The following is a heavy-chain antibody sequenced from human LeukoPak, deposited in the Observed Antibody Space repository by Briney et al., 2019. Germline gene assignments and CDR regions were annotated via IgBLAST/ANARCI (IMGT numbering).Heavy chain of an antibody. CDR1: GFTFSSYA. CDR3: ARDKGIAVAGRGFDY. D-gene: IGHD6-19*01. J-gene: IGHJ4*02. CDR2: ISYDGSNK. Sequence: PGGSLRLSCAASGFTFSSYAMHWVRQAPGKGLEWVAVISYDGSNKYYADSVKGRFTISRDNSKNTLYLQMNSLRAEDTAVYYCARDKGIAVAGRGFDYWGQGTLVTVSS. V-gene: IGHV3-30-3*01.